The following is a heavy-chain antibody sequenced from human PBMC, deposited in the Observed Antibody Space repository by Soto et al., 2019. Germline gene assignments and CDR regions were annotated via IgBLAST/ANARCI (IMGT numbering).Heavy chain of an antibody. Sequence: SLMMSLTCTVSGGSLIGYYWSWIRQPPGKGLEWIGDFYSSGSPHHNPSLKNRVSISEDRSKNEFSLKLSSVTAADTAVYYCARPLRGDYHWFDPWGQGTLVTVSS. V-gene: IGHV4-59*12. D-gene: IGHD3-10*01. CDR1: GGSLIGYY. CDR3: ARPLRGDYHWFDP. J-gene: IGHJ5*02. CDR2: FYSSGSP.